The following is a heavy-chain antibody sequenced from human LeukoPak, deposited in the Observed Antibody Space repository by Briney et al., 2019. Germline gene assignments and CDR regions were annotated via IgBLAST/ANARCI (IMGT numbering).Heavy chain of an antibody. D-gene: IGHD1-26*01. CDR2: ISSSGSTI. Sequence: PGGSLRLSCAASGFTFSDYYMSWIRQAPGKGLEWVSYISSSGSTIYYADSVKGRFTISRDNAKNPLYLQMNSLRAEDTAVYYCARDPSYSAQLGFDYWGQGTLVTVSS. J-gene: IGHJ4*02. CDR1: GFTFSDYY. V-gene: IGHV3-11*01. CDR3: ARDPSYSAQLGFDY.